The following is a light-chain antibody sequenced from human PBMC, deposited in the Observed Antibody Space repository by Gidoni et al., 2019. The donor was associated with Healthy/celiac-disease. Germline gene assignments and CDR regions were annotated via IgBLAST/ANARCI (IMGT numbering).Light chain of an antibody. Sequence: DILITQSPASLAVSLGARATINCKSSQSVLYSSNNKNYLAWYQQKPGQPPKLLIYWASTRESGVPDRFSGSGSGTDFTLTISSLQAEDVAVYYCQQYYSTAYTFGQGTKLEIK. CDR3: QQYYSTAYT. V-gene: IGKV4-1*01. CDR1: QSVLYSSNNKNY. CDR2: WAS. J-gene: IGKJ2*01.